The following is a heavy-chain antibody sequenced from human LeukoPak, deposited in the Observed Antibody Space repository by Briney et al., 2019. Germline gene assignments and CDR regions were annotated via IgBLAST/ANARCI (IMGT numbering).Heavy chain of an antibody. CDR3: ARRPYVWGSKPLGGFDP. CDR1: GGSISSSTYY. D-gene: IGHD3-16*01. J-gene: IGHJ5*02. CDR2: IYYSGST. V-gene: IGHV4-39*01. Sequence: PSETLSLTCTVSGGSISSSTYYWGWIRQPPGKGLEWIGSIYYSGSTYYNPSPKSRVTISVDTSKNQFSLKLSSVTAADTAVYYCARRPYVWGSKPLGGFDPWGQGTLVTVSS.